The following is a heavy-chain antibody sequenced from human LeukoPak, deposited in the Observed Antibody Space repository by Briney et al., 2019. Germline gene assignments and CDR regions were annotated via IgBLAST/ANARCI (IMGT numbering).Heavy chain of an antibody. CDR3: ARDDVDTAIVTIQY. CDR1: GPPIGDYY. CDR2: IYTSGAT. J-gene: IGHJ4*02. Sequence: PEPWPLTCLVSGPPIGDYYWSWFRHPAGKGREWFGRIYTSGATNYSPSLKGRVTMSVDTSKNQLSLKLTSVTAADTAVYYCARDDVDTAIVTIQYWGQGSLVTVSS. V-gene: IGHV4-4*07. D-gene: IGHD5-18*01.